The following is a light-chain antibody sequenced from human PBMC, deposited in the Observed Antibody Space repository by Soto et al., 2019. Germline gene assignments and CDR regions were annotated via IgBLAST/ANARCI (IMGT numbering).Light chain of an antibody. CDR1: QDITNY. J-gene: IGKJ1*01. CDR3: QQYETFSGT. CDR2: DAS. V-gene: IGKV1-33*01. Sequence: DIQMTQSPSSLSASVGDRVTITCQASQDITNYLHWFQQKPGKAPKLLIYDASNLETGVPSRFSGSGSGTKFTLTIASLQPDDFATYYCQQYETFSGTFGPGTKVDI.